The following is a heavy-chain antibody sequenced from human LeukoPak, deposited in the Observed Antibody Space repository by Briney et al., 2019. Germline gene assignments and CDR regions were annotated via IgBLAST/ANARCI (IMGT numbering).Heavy chain of an antibody. CDR1: VYTLTSYA. D-gene: IGHD3-22*01. V-gene: IGHV7-4-1*02. J-gene: IGHJ4*02. CDR3: ARESEYYYDSSTYSGDDY. Sequence: ASVKVSCKASVYTLTSYAMNWVRQAPGQGLEWMGRINTNTGNPTYAQGFTGRFVFSLDTSVSTAYLQISSLKAEDTAVYYCARESEYYYDSSTYSGDDYWGQGTLVTVSS. CDR2: INTNTGNP.